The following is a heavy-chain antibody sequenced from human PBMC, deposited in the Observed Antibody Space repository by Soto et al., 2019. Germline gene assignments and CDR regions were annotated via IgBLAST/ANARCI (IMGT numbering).Heavy chain of an antibody. Sequence: GASVKVSCKASGGTFSSYAISWVRQAPGQGLEWMGGIIPIFGTANYAQKFQGRVTITADESTSTAYMELSSLRSEDTAVYYCARDERGCCSGGSCYSCSGYYYYFGMDVWGKGTTVTVS. CDR1: GGTFSSYA. V-gene: IGHV1-69*13. D-gene: IGHD2-15*01. J-gene: IGHJ6*04. CDR3: ARDERGCCSGGSCYSCSGYYYYFGMDV. CDR2: IIPIFGTA.